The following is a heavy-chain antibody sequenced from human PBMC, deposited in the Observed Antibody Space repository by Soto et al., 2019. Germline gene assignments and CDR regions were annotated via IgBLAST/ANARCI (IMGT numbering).Heavy chain of an antibody. Sequence: EVQLVESGGGLVRPGSSLRLSCAASGFNFNDYAMHWVRQAPGKGLEWVSGITWNSGDTGDADSVKGRFTVSRDNAKNSVYLEINNLRPEDTALYYCAKDHLGGAMAVPFFDSRGQGALVTVSS. V-gene: IGHV3-9*01. CDR1: GFNFNDYA. D-gene: IGHD5-18*01. CDR3: AKDHLGGAMAVPFFDS. CDR2: ITWNSGDT. J-gene: IGHJ4*02.